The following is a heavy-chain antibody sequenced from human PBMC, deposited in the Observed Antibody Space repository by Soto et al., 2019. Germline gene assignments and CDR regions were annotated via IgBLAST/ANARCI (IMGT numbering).Heavy chain of an antibody. J-gene: IGHJ4*02. V-gene: IGHV3-49*04. Sequence: GSLRLSCSASGFSFASYTMSWVRLTPGKGLEWVGFIRRIAYGGTTDYAASVKGRFTISRDDSRKIVYLQMSRLKIEDTAVYYCSRSLAIDFDSWGQGTLVTVSS. CDR1: GFSFASYT. CDR2: IRRIAYGGTT. CDR3: SRSLAIDFDS.